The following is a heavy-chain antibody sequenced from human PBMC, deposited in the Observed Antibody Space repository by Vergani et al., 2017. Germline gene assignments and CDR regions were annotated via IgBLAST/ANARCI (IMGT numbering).Heavy chain of an antibody. D-gene: IGHD3-10*01. CDR3: ARDRYYYGSGSYYAYYYGMDV. J-gene: IGHJ6*02. V-gene: IGHV3-21*01. CDR2: ISSSSSYI. Sequence: EVQLVESGGGLVKPGGSLRLSCAASGFTFSSYSMNWVRQAPGKGLEWVSSISSSSSYIYYADSVKGRFTISRDNDKNSLYLQMNSLRAEDTAVYYCARDRYYYGSGSYYAYYYGMDVWGQGP. CDR1: GFTFSSYS.